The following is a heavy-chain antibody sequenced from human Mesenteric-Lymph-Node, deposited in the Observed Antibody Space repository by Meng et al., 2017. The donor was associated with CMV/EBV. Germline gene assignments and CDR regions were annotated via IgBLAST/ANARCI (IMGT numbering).Heavy chain of an antibody. Sequence: SVKVSCKASGYTFTSYGISWVRQAPGQGLEWMGGIIPILGTASYAQKFQGRVTIIADKSTSTPYMELSSLRSEDTAVYYCARGLEVHCSNTSCYGHGMDVWGQGTTVTVSS. D-gene: IGHD2-2*01. CDR3: ARGLEVHCSNTSCYGHGMDV. V-gene: IGHV1-69*10. CDR2: IIPILGTA. CDR1: GYTFTSYG. J-gene: IGHJ6*02.